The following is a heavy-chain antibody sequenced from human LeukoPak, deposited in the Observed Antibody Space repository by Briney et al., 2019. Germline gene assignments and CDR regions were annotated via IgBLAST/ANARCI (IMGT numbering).Heavy chain of an antibody. V-gene: IGHV1-46*01. D-gene: IGHD2-21*02. Sequence: ASAKVSCKASANTFTSYYIHWVRQAPGQGLEWMGGIYPSGDSTDYAQRSQGRVTMSADASTNTVYMELRSLTSGDTAIYYCARGRAMVVGVTGVPFDYWGQGTLVTVSS. CDR1: ANTFTSYY. CDR3: ARGRAMVVGVTGVPFDY. J-gene: IGHJ4*02. CDR2: IYPSGDST.